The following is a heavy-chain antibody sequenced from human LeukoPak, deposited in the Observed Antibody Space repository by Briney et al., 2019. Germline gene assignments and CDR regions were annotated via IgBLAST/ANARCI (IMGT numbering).Heavy chain of an antibody. CDR1: GFSIKIYE. Sequence: GGSLGLSCEASGFSIKIYEINWVRQAPGKALEWVSYISSRGTTMYYADSVKGRFTVSRDNAENSVYLQMNSVKAEDTAVYYCARENVNGYHSFDFWGQGTLVAVSS. J-gene: IGHJ4*02. CDR2: ISSRGTTM. V-gene: IGHV3-48*03. D-gene: IGHD5-12*01. CDR3: ARENVNGYHSFDF.